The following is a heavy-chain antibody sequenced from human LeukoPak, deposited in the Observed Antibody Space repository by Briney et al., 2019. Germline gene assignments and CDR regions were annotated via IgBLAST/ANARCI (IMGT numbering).Heavy chain of an antibody. V-gene: IGHV1-18*01. CDR3: AGSLGYCTSNFCYLKY. CDR1: GYTFTTYK. CDR2: ISGYNGNT. D-gene: IGHD2-2*01. J-gene: IGHJ4*02. Sequence: ASVTVSCLASGYTFTTYKINWVRQAPGQGLEGVGWISGYNGNTNYAPNSQDRVTMTTDKYTNTAYMELRSLRSDDTAVYYCAGSLGYCTSNFCYLKYWGQGTLVTVSS.